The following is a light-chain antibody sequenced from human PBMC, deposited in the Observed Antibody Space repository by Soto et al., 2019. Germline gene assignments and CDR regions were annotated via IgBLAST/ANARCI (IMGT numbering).Light chain of an antibody. CDR3: GADHGSGSNFVKV. CDR1: SGYSNYK. V-gene: IGLV9-49*01. CDR2: VGTGGIVG. J-gene: IGLJ2*01. Sequence: QCVLTQPPSASASLGASVTLTCTLSSGYSNYKVDWYQQRPGKGPRFVMRVGTGGIVGSKGDGIPDRFSVLGSGLNRYLTIKNIQEEDESDYHCGADHGSGSNFVKVFGGGTKLTVL.